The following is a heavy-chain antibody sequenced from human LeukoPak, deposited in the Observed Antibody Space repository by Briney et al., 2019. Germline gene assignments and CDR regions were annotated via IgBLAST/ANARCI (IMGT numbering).Heavy chain of an antibody. Sequence: PSETLSLTCTVSGGSISSYYWSWIRQPPGKGLEWIGYIYYSGSTNYNPSLKSRVTISVDTSKNQFSLKLSSVTAADTAVYYCARRGVTGSLDCWGQGTLVSVSS. CDR2: IYYSGST. J-gene: IGHJ4*02. D-gene: IGHD1-20*01. V-gene: IGHV4-59*08. CDR3: ARRGVTGSLDC. CDR1: GGSISSYY.